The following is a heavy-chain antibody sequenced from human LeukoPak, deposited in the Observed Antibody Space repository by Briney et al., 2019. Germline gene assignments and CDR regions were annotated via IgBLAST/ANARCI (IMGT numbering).Heavy chain of an antibody. D-gene: IGHD3-22*01. V-gene: IGHV3-21*01. CDR1: GFTFSSYS. CDR2: ISSSSSSYI. J-gene: IGHJ3*02. Sequence: GGSLRLSCAASGFTFSSYSVNWVRQAPGKGLEWVPSISSSSSSYIYYADSVKGRFTISRDNAKNSLYLQMNSLRAEDTAVYYCASAITMIVDDAFDIWGQGTMVTVSS. CDR3: ASAITMIVDDAFDI.